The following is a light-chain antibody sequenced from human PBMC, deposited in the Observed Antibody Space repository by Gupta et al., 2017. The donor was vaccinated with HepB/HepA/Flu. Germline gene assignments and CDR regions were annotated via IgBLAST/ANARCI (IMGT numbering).Light chain of an antibody. Sequence: DAVLTQSPPSLPVTLGQSASLSCRSSQNLLFSDGNTFLHWYQQRPGQSPRRLIYRGSNRDSGVPDRFSGSESGTDFTLKISRVEAEDIGVYYCAQGKHWPLSFGGGTKVEIK. CDR3: AQGKHWPLS. J-gene: IGKJ4*01. CDR1: QNLLFSDGNTF. V-gene: IGKV2-30*01. CDR2: RGS.